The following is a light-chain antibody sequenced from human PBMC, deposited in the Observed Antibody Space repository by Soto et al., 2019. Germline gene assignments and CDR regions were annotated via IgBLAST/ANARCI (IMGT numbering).Light chain of an antibody. V-gene: IGKV3-11*01. J-gene: IGKJ2*01. CDR3: QQRSNWPPKYT. Sequence: EIVLTQSPATLSLSPGERATLSCRASQSFSSYLAWYQPKPGQAPRLLIYDASNRATGIPARFSGSGSGTDSTLTISSLEPEDFAVYYCQQRSNWPPKYTFGQGTKLEIK. CDR1: QSFSSY. CDR2: DAS.